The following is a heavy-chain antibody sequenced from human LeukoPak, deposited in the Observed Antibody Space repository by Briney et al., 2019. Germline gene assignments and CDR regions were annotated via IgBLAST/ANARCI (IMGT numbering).Heavy chain of an antibody. CDR2: INHSGST. J-gene: IGHJ4*02. D-gene: IGHD3-22*01. Sequence: SETLSLTCAVYGGSFSGYYWSWIRQPPGKGLEWIGEINHSGSTNYNPSLKSRVTISVDTSKNQFSLKLSSVTAADTAVYYCARARAYRSGYYQHLFDYWGQGTLVTVSS. CDR3: ARARAYRSGYYQHLFDY. CDR1: GGSFSGYY. V-gene: IGHV4-34*01.